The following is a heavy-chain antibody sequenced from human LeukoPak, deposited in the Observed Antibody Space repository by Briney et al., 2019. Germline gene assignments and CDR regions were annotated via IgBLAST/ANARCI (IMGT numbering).Heavy chain of an antibody. J-gene: IGHJ4*02. CDR1: GGSFSGYY. V-gene: IGHV4-34*03. CDR2: IYYSGST. CDR3: SGVFDY. D-gene: IGHD1-26*01. Sequence: PSETLSLTCAVYGGSFSGYYWGWIRQPPGKGLEWIGTIYYSGSTYYNPSLKSRLTISLDTSNNQFSLKLSSVTAADTAVYSGSGVFDYWAQGTLVTVSS.